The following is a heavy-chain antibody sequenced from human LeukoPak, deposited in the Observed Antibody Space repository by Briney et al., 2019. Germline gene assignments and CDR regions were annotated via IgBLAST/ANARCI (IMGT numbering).Heavy chain of an antibody. Sequence: GGSLRLSCAASGFTFSYHWMTWVRQAPGKGLEWVSAISGSGGSTYYADSVKGRFTISRDNSKKTLYLQMNSLRAEDTAVYYCAKGKVNHDGALDAWGQGTLVTVSS. CDR3: AKGKVNHDGALDA. CDR2: ISGSGGST. V-gene: IGHV3-23*01. J-gene: IGHJ3*01. CDR1: GFTFSYHW. D-gene: IGHD2-21*01.